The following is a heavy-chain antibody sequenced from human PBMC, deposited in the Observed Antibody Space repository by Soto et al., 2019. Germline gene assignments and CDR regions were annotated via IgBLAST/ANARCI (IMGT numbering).Heavy chain of an antibody. CDR2: ISGSSSDT. J-gene: IGHJ3*02. CDR1: GFTFSSYG. V-gene: IGHV3-48*01. CDR3: ARYDYDNYRGALDI. Sequence: PGGSLRLSCAASGFTFSSYGMHWVRQAPGKGLEWVSYISGSSSDTYYADTVKARFTISRDNAKNSLLLQMNSLRAEDKTKYYCARYDYDNYRGALDIWGQGTMVTVSS. D-gene: IGHD4-17*01.